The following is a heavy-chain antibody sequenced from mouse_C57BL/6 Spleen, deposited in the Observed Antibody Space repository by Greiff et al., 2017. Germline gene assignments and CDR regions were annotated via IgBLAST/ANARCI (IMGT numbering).Heavy chain of an antibody. CDR1: GYTFTGYW. V-gene: IGHV1-9*01. J-gene: IGHJ1*03. Sequence: QVQLQQSGAELMKPGASVKLSCKATGYTFTGYWIEWVKQRPGHGLEWIGEILPGRGSTNYNEKFKGKATFTADTSSNTAYMQISSLTTEDSAIYYCARGALLRRYFDVWGTGTTVTVSS. CDR2: ILPGRGST. CDR3: ARGALLRRYFDV. D-gene: IGHD1-2*01.